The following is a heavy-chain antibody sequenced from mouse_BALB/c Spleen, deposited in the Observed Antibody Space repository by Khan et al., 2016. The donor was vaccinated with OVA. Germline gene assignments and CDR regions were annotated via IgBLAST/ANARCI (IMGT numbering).Heavy chain of an antibody. CDR1: GFTFSSYG. D-gene: IGHD6-1*01. V-gene: IGHV5-6-3*01. J-gene: IGHJ2*01. Sequence: EVELVESGGGLVQPGGSLKLSCAASGFTFSSYGMSWVRQTPDKRLELVATINSNGGSTYYPDSVKGRFTISRDNAKNTLYLQMSSLKSEDTAMYESGRMARTTNWGQGTTLTVSA. CDR2: INSNGGST. CDR3: GRMARTTN.